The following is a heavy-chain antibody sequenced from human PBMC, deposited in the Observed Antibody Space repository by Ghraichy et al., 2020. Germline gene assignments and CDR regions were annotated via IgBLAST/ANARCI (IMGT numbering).Heavy chain of an antibody. J-gene: IGHJ4*02. Sequence: ASVKVSCKASGYTFTSYDINWVRQATGQGLEWMGWMNPNSGNTGYAQKFQGRVTITRNTSISTAYMELSSLRSEDTAVYYCARGPPLRGPSFDYWGQGTLVTVSS. V-gene: IGHV1-8*03. CDR1: GYTFTSYD. CDR3: ARGPPLRGPSFDY. D-gene: IGHD1-26*01. CDR2: MNPNSGNT.